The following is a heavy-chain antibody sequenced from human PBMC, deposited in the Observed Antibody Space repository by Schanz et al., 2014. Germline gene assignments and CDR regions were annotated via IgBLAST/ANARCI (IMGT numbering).Heavy chain of an antibody. J-gene: IGHJ3*02. CDR1: GYTFTDYG. V-gene: IGHV1-18*01. CDR3: ARGGGPEDVFDI. Sequence: QVQVVQSGAEVKKPGASVKVSCKASGYTFTDYGVIWVRQAPGQGLEWMGWINVGNGNMKYSQKFQGRVTITRDTSASTAYMELTSLRSEDTAVYYCARGGGPEDVFDICGQGTIRTVSS. D-gene: IGHD5-12*01. CDR2: INVGNGNM.